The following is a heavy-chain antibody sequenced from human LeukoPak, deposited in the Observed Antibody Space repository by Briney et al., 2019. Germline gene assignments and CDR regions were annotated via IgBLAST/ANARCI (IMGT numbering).Heavy chain of an antibody. V-gene: IGHV3-74*01. Sequence: GGSLRLSCAASGFSFSKYWMHWVRQTPGEGLVWVARIKEDGTYTSYADSVKGRFTISRDNARNTVFLQMNSLRAEDTAVYYCARDFDMGITPGDDFDFWGQGTLITVSS. D-gene: IGHD3-9*01. J-gene: IGHJ4*02. CDR2: IKEDGTYT. CDR1: GFSFSKYW. CDR3: ARDFDMGITPGDDFDF.